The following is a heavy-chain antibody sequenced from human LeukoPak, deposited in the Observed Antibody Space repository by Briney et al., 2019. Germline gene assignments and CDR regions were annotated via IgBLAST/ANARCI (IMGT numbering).Heavy chain of an antibody. CDR2: IYYSGST. CDR1: GYSISSGYY. Sequence: SETLSLTCTVSGYSISSGYYWGWIRQPPGKGLEWIGSIYYSGSTYYNPSLKSRVTISVDTSKNQFSLKLSSVTAADTAVYYCARVLLYAFDIWGQGTMVTVSS. V-gene: IGHV4-38-2*02. J-gene: IGHJ3*02. CDR3: ARVLLYAFDI. D-gene: IGHD1-26*01.